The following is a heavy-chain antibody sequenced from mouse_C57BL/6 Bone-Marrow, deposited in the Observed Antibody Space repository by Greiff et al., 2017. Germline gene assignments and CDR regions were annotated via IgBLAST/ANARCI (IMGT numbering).Heavy chain of an antibody. CDR2: ISNLAYSI. CDR3: ARANYYGSSWDYYAMDY. CDR1: GFTFSDYG. Sequence: EVKLMESGGGLVQPGGSLKLSCAASGFTFSDYGMAWVRQAPRKGPEWVAFISNLAYSIYYADTVTGRFTISRENAKNTLYLEMSSLRSEDTAMYYCARANYYGSSWDYYAMDYWGQGTSVTVSS. D-gene: IGHD1-1*01. J-gene: IGHJ4*01. V-gene: IGHV5-15*01.